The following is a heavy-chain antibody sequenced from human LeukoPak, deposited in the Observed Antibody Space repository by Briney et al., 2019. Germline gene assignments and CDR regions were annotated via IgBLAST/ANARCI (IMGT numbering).Heavy chain of an antibody. CDR2: IYYGGSA. J-gene: IGHJ4*02. V-gene: IGHV4-39*01. D-gene: IGHD3-22*01. Sequence: PSETLSLTCSVSGDISSRTYYWGWIRQPPGKGLEWIGNIYYGGSAYYNPSLKTRVTISVDTSKNQFSLKLSSVTAADTAVYYCARRNYYHSAIDYWGQGTLVTVSS. CDR3: ARRNYYHSAIDY. CDR1: GDISSRTYY.